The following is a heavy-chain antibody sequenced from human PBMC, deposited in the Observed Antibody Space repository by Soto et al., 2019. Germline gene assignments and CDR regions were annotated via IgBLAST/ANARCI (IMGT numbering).Heavy chain of an antibody. J-gene: IGHJ6*02. CDR3: AMVDVYVTPSPQDV. Sequence: ASVKVSCKAVRYIFTRYGIGWARQAPGQGLEWMGWINTYNGNTNYAQNVQGRVTLTTDTSTSTAYMELRSLRSNDTAIYYCAMVDVYVTPSPQDVWGQGTTVTVSS. CDR2: INTYNGNT. CDR1: RYIFTRYG. D-gene: IGHD3-16*01. V-gene: IGHV1-18*01.